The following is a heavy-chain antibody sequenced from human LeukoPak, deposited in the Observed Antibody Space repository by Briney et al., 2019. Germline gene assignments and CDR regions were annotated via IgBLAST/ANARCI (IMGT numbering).Heavy chain of an antibody. CDR1: GESFRGDY. J-gene: IGHJ4*02. Sequence: SETLSLTCAVYGESFRGDYCSCIRQPPGKGLEWIGEINQSGSTNYNPSLTSRITISVDISKNPFSLKLCAVTPADTRVYFAARGRGAIADYCGQGPVVPVSA. CDR3: ARGRGAIADY. D-gene: IGHD3-10*01. V-gene: IGHV4-34*01. CDR2: INQSGST.